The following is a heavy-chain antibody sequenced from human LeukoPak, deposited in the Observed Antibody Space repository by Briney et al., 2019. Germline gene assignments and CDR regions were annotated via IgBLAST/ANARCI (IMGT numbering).Heavy chain of an antibody. D-gene: IGHD3-16*01. CDR1: GFPFSRYD. CDR2: IGTVGDT. CDR3: VRGGEIGFDS. V-gene: IGHV3-13*04. Sequence: GGSLRLSCAASGFPFSRYDMHWVRQATGKGLEWISSIGTVGDTYYIGSVKGRFTISRENAMNSLYLQMNSLRAGDTAVYYCVRGGEIGFDSWGQGTLVTVSS. J-gene: IGHJ5*01.